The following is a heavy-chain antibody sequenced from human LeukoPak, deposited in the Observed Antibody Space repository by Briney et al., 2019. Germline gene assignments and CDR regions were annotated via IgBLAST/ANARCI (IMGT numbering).Heavy chain of an antibody. V-gene: IGHV3-48*02. Sequence: GGSLRLSCAASGFTFSIYTMNWVRQAPGKGLEWVSHITASGTAMFYADSVKGRFTISRDNAKNSLYLQMNSLRDEDTAVYYCASSGSYRFDYWGQGTLVTVSS. J-gene: IGHJ4*02. CDR2: ITASGTAM. CDR1: GFTFSIYT. D-gene: IGHD1-26*01. CDR3: ASSGSYRFDY.